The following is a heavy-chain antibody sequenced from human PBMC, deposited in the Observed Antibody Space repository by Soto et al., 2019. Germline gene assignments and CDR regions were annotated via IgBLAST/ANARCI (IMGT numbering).Heavy chain of an antibody. CDR1: GDSINSADYY. CDR2: IYYSRSD. J-gene: IGHJ4*02. CDR3: ARVVQFYDSSGYSFCYFDY. D-gene: IGHD3-22*01. Sequence: KPSETLSLTCTVSGDSINSADYYWSWLRQPPGKGLEWIGYIYYSRSDYYNPSLGRRATITIDTSRNQFSLNLMSVTAADTAVYYCARVVQFYDSSGYSFCYFDYWGQGALVTVSS. V-gene: IGHV4-30-4*01.